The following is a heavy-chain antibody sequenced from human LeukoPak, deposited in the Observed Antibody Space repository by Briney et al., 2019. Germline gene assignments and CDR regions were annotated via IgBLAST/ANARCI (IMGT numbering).Heavy chain of an antibody. CDR1: GYTLTELS. J-gene: IGHJ4*02. CDR2: FDPEDGET. CDR3: ATDSSSGSYSLGLDY. D-gene: IGHD1-26*01. Sequence: GASVKVSCKVSGYTLTELSMHWVRQAPGKGLEWMGGFDPEDGETIYAQKFQGRVTMTEDTSTDTAYMELSSLRSEDTAVYYCATDSSSGSYSLGLDYWGQGTLVTVSS. V-gene: IGHV1-24*01.